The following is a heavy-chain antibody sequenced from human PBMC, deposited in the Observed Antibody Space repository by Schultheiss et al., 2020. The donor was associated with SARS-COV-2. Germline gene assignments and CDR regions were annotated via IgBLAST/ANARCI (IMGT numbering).Heavy chain of an antibody. J-gene: IGHJ6*02. V-gene: IGHV3-21*01. CDR3: ARGGSPHFDGMDV. D-gene: IGHD2/OR15-2a*01. CDR2: ISGSGGST. Sequence: GGSLRLSCAASGFTVSSNYMSWVRQAPGKGLEWVSAISGSGGSTYYADSVKGRFTISRDNAKNSLYLQMNSLRAEDTAVYYCARGGSPHFDGMDVWGQGTTVTVSS. CDR1: GFTVSSNY.